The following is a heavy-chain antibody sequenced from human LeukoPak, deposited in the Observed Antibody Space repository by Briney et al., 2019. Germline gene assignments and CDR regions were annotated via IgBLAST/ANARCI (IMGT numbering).Heavy chain of an antibody. CDR2: ISYDGSNK. J-gene: IGHJ3*02. CDR1: GFTFSSYA. D-gene: IGHD3-3*01. CDR3: ARDLARGYNTNNAFDI. Sequence: PGGSLRLSCAASGFTFSSYAMHWVRQAPGKGLEWVAVISYDGSNKYYADSVKGRFTISRDNSKNTLYLQMNSLRAEDTAVYYCARDLARGYNTNNAFDIWGQGTMVTVSS. V-gene: IGHV3-30-3*01.